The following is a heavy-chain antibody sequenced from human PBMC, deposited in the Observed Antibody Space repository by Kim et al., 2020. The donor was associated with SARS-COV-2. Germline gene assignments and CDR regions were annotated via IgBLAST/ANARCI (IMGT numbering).Heavy chain of an antibody. CDR1: GYTFTSYG. J-gene: IGHJ6*02. CDR2: ISAYNGNT. Sequence: ASVKVSCKASGYTFTSYGISWVRQAPGQGLEWMGWISAYNGNTNYAQKLQGRVTMTTDTSTSTAYMELRSLRSDDTAVYYCARVAGGVLVRGVIDYYYGMDGWGQGTTVTVSS. V-gene: IGHV1-18*04. D-gene: IGHD3-10*01. CDR3: ARVAGGVLVRGVIDYYYGMDG.